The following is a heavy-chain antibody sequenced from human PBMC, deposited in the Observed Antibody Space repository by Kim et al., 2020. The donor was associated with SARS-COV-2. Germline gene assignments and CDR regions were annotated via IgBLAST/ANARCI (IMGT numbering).Heavy chain of an antibody. D-gene: IGHD3-3*01. J-gene: IGHJ4*02. CDR1: GGSISSYY. CDR2: IYYSGST. V-gene: IGHV4-59*13. CDR3: ARYDFWSGYYDY. Sequence: SETLSLTCTVSGGSISSYYWSWIRQPPGKGLEWIGYIYYSGSTNYNPSLKSRVTISVDTSKNQFSLKLSSVTAADTAVYYCARYDFWSGYYDYWGQGTLVTVSS.